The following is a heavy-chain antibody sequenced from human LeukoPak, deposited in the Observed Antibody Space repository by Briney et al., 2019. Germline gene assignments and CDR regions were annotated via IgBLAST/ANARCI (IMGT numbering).Heavy chain of an antibody. Sequence: SVKVSCKASGGTFSSYAISWVRQAPGQGLEWMGGIIPIFGTANYAQKFQGRVTITADESTSTAYMELSSLRSEDTAVYYCARGGYSSSWTYYYYGMDVWGKGTMVTVSS. V-gene: IGHV1-69*01. CDR2: IIPIFGTA. CDR3: ARGGYSSSWTYYYYGMDV. J-gene: IGHJ6*04. CDR1: GGTFSSYA. D-gene: IGHD6-13*01.